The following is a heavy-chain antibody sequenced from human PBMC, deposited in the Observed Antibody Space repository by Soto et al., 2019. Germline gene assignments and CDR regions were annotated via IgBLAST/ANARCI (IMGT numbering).Heavy chain of an antibody. V-gene: IGHV3-30-3*01. CDR1: GFTSSSYA. J-gene: IGHJ4*02. CDR2: ISYDGSNK. D-gene: IGHD3-16*02. Sequence: QVQLVESGGGVVQPGRSLRLSCAASGFTSSSYAMHWVRQAPGKGLEWVAVISYDGSNKYYADSVKGRFTISRDNSKNTLYLQMDSLRAEDTAVYYCARDGLRLGELSVCPVYWGQGTLVTVSS. CDR3: ARDGLRLGELSVCPVY.